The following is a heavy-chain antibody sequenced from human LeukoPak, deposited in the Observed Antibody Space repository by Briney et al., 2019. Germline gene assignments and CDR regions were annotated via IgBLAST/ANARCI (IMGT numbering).Heavy chain of an antibody. D-gene: IGHD5-12*01. J-gene: IGHJ6*02. V-gene: IGHV1-69*04. CDR3: ARTSYSGSTYYYGMDV. Sequence: ASVKVSCKASGGTFSSYAISWVRQAPGQGLEWMGRIIPILGIANYAQKFQGRDTITADKSTSTAYMELSSLRSEDTAVYYCARTSYSGSTYYYGMDVWGQGTTVTVSS. CDR2: IIPILGIA. CDR1: GGTFSSYA.